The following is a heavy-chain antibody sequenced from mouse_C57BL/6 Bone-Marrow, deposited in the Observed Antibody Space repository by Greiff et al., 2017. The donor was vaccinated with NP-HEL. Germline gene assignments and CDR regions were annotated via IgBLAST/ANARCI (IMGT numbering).Heavy chain of an antibody. CDR2: INYDGSST. V-gene: IGHV5-16*01. Sequence: EVKVVESEGGLVQPGSSLKLSCTASGFTFSDYYMAWVRQVPEKGLEWVANINYDGSSTYYLDSLKSRFIISRDNAKNILYLQMSSLKSEDTATYDCARDIYVSSYWYFDVWGTGTTVTVSS. J-gene: IGHJ1*03. CDR1: GFTFSDYY. D-gene: IGHD1-1*01. CDR3: ARDIYVSSYWYFDV.